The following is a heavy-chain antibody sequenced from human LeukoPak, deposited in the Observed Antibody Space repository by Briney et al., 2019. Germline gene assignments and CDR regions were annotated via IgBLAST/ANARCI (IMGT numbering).Heavy chain of an antibody. Sequence: EASETLSLTCTVSGGSISSSSYYWGWIRQPPGKGLEWIGSIYYSGSTYYNPSLKSRVTISVDTSKNQFSLKLSSVTAADTAVYYCAREGSSYAIDYWGQGTLVTVSS. V-gene: IGHV4-39*07. CDR1: GGSISSSSYY. CDR3: AREGSSYAIDY. D-gene: IGHD2-2*01. J-gene: IGHJ4*02. CDR2: IYYSGST.